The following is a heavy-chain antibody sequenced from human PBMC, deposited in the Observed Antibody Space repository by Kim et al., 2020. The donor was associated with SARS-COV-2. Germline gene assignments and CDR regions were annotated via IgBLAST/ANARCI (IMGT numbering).Heavy chain of an antibody. CDR1: GFTFSSYG. CDR2: IWYDGSNI. J-gene: IGHJ4*02. D-gene: IGHD4-17*01. CDR3: ARSYGDFVGQAFDY. V-gene: IGHV3-33*01. Sequence: GGSLRLSCAASGFTFSSYGMNWVRQAPGKGLEWVAVIWYDGSNIYYTESVKGRFTISRDNSKNMLYLQMNSLRAEDTAVYYCARSYGDFVGQAFDYWGQGTLVTVSS.